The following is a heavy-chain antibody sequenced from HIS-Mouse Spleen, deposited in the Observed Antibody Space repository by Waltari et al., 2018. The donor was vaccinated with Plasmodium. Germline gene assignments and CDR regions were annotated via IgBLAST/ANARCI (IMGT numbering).Heavy chain of an antibody. Sequence: QVQLQESGPGLVKHSETLSLPCTVSGGSISRYYCSWRRQLPGKGLEWIGYIYYRGSTNHNPSLKSRVTISVDTSKNQFSLKLSSVTAADTAVYYCARGYDFWSGYSPYFDYWGQGTLVTVSS. J-gene: IGHJ4*02. CDR2: IYYRGST. D-gene: IGHD3-3*01. CDR3: ARGYDFWSGYSPYFDY. V-gene: IGHV4-59*01. CDR1: GGSISRYY.